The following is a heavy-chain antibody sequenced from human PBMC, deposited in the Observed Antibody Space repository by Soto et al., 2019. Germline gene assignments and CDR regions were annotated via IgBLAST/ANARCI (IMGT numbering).Heavy chain of an antibody. V-gene: IGHV3-48*02. CDR1: GWTFGTYS. J-gene: IGHJ6*02. CDR2: INSDSDNI. D-gene: IGHD3-3*01. CDR3: ARLYYDYV. Sequence: GGSLRLSCAASGWTFGTYSMNWVRQAPGKGLEWIAYINSDSDNIMYADSVKGRFTISRDNAKNSLFLQMNSLTDEDTAVYYCARLYYDYVWGQGTTVTVSS.